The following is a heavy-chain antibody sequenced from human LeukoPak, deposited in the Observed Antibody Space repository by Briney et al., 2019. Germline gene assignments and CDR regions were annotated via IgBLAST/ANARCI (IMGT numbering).Heavy chain of an antibody. Sequence: PGGTLRLSCAASGFTFSSYGMHWVRQAPGKGLEWVAFIRYDGSNKYYADSVKGRFTISRDDSKNTLYLQMNSLRAEDTAVCYCAKDSVADDDYWGQGTLVTVSS. CDR1: GFTFSSYG. J-gene: IGHJ4*02. D-gene: IGHD6-19*01. CDR3: AKDSVADDDY. V-gene: IGHV3-30*02. CDR2: IRYDGSNK.